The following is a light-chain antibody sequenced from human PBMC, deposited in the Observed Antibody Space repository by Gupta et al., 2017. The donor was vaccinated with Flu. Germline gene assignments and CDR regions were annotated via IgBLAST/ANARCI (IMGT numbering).Light chain of an antibody. Sequence: EIVLTQSPATLSLSPGERATLSCRASQSVSSYLAWYQQKPGQAPRLLIYGASNRATGIPARFSGSGSGTDFTLTISSLEPEDFAVYYCQQRSNWPFFAFGPGTKVDI. CDR3: QQRSNWPFFA. CDR2: GAS. J-gene: IGKJ3*01. V-gene: IGKV3-11*01. CDR1: QSVSSY.